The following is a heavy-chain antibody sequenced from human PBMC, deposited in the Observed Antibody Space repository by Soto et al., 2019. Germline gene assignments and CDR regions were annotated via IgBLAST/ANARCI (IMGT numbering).Heavy chain of an antibody. V-gene: IGHV3-33*01. CDR2: TWYDGSNK. D-gene: IGHD4-17*01. CDR3: ARELQMVTTHAFDI. Sequence: PGGSLRLSCAASGFTFSNYGMHWVRQAPGKGLEWVAVTWYDGSNKYHADSVKGRFTISRDNSKNTLYLQMNSLRAEDTAVYYCARELQMVTTHAFDIWGQGTMVTVSS. CDR1: GFTFSNYG. J-gene: IGHJ3*02.